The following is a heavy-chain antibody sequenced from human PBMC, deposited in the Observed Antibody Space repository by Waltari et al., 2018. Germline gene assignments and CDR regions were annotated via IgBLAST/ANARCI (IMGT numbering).Heavy chain of an antibody. CDR3: ARGDYYDSSGYFRYDN. D-gene: IGHD3-22*01. Sequence: QVQLVQSGAEVKEPGASVKVSCKASGYTFISYGISWVRQAPGQGLEWMGWGSIYNDNANYAQKLQGRVTMTTETSTSTAYMELRSLRSDDTAVYYCARGDYYDSSGYFRYDNWGQGTLVTVSS. V-gene: IGHV1-18*01. CDR1: GYTFISYG. J-gene: IGHJ4*02. CDR2: GSIYNDNA.